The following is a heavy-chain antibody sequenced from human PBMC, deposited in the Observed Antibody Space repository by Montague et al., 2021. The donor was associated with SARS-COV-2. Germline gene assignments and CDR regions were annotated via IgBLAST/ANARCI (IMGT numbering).Heavy chain of an antibody. V-gene: IGHV4-34*01. CDR1: GTSFSGYY. D-gene: IGHD3-10*01. CDR2: INHGGST. CDR3: ARLRDGVVPSPILGVGPYYSYYYMDV. Sequence: SETLSLTCAVHGTSFSGYYWNWIRQPPGKGLEWIGEINHGGSTKYSPSLKSRLTISADTSKNQFSLKLTSVVAADTAVYYFARLRDGVVPSPILGVGPYYSYYYMDVWGSGTTVTVSS. J-gene: IGHJ6*03.